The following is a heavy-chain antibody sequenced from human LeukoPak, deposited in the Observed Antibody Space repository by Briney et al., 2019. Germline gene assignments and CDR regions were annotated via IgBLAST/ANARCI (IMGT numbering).Heavy chain of an antibody. CDR3: TRAVAGHPD. CDR2: INHSGYT. Sequence: SETLSLTCAVSGVPFSNYYWSWVRQSPRQGLEWIGEINHSGYTNYNPSLKSRVTMSIDTSRNQFSLKLTSVTAADAGVYYCTRAVAGHPDWGQGTLVTVSS. J-gene: IGHJ4*02. D-gene: IGHD6-19*01. V-gene: IGHV4-34*01. CDR1: GVPFSNYY.